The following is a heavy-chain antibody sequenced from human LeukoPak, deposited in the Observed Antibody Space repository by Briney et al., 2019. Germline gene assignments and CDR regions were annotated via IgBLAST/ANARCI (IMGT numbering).Heavy chain of an antibody. J-gene: IGHJ4*02. CDR2: ISSSGDDT. D-gene: IGHD3-22*01. V-gene: IGHV3-23*01. CDR1: GFTFSSYS. CDR3: ARDKTYYYDSGGHYPKFDY. Sequence: GGSLRLSCAASGFTFSSYSMNWVRQAPGKGLEWVSSISSSGDDTNSADSVKGRFTISRDNSKSTLYLQMNSLRAEDTAVYYCARDKTYYYDSGGHYPKFDYWGQGTLVSVSS.